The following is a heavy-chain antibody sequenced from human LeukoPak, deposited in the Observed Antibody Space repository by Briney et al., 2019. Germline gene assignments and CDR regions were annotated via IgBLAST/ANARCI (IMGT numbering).Heavy chain of an antibody. CDR2: ISRSGDST. CDR1: GFTFRSYA. CDR3: AIQAGGYYYPFDF. D-gene: IGHD3-22*01. Sequence: GGSLRLSCSASGFTFRSYAMHWVRQAPGKGLEWVSTISRSGDSTYYADSVRGRFTISRDISKSTLYLEMSSLRAEDTAVYYCAIQAGGYYYPFDFWGQGTLVTVSS. J-gene: IGHJ4*02. V-gene: IGHV3-23*01.